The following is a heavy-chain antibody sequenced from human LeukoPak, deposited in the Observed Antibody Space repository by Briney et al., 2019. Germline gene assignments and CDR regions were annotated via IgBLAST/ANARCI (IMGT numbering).Heavy chain of an antibody. Sequence: PGRSLRLSCAASGFTFSNYGMHWVRQAPGKGLEWVAVIWYDGSKKYYADSVKGRFTISRDNSKNTLYLQMNSLRAEDTAVYYCAGNYGPYYFDYWGQGTLVTVSS. D-gene: IGHD3-10*01. CDR2: IWYDGSKK. V-gene: IGHV3-33*01. CDR3: AGNYGPYYFDY. J-gene: IGHJ4*02. CDR1: GFTFSNYG.